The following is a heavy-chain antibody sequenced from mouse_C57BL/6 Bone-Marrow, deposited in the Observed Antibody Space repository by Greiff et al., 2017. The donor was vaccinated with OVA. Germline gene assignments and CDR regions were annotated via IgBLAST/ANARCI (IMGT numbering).Heavy chain of an antibody. Sequence: EVQLQQSGAELVRPGASVKLSCTASGFNITDDYMHWVKQRPEQGLEWIGWIDPENGDTEYASKFQGKATITADTSSNTAYLQLSSLTSEDTAVYYCTMNWDVFAYWGQGTLVTVSA. CDR3: TMNWDVFAY. V-gene: IGHV14-4*01. CDR1: GFNITDDY. CDR2: IDPENGDT. D-gene: IGHD4-1*01. J-gene: IGHJ3*01.